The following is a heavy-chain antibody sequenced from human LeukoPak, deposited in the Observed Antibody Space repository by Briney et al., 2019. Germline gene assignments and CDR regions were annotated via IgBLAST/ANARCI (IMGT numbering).Heavy chain of an antibody. J-gene: IGHJ4*02. CDR1: GFTFSRYN. D-gene: IGHD3-16*02. CDR3: ARDHDYIWGSYRIPLDY. V-gene: IGHV3-48*02. CDR2: FSSSSSSI. Sequence: GGSLRLSCAASGFTFSRYNMNWVRQAPGKGLEWVSYFSSSSSSIYYADSVKGRFTISRDNAKNSLYLQMNSLRDEDTAVYYSARDHDYIWGSYRIPLDYWGRGTLATVSS.